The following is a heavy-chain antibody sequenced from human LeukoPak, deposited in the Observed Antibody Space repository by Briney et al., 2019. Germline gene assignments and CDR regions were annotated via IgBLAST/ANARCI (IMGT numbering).Heavy chain of an antibody. J-gene: IGHJ4*02. V-gene: IGHV6-1*01. CDR2: TYYRFRWYN. CDR3: ARGSIVGATIFDY. Sequence: PSQTLSLTCAISGDSVSSTRATWNWIRQSPSRGLEWLGRTYYRFRWYNDYAVSVKSRITINPDTSKNQFSLQLNSVTPEDTAVYYCARGSIVGATIFDYWGQGTLVTVSS. D-gene: IGHD1-26*01. CDR1: GDSVSSTRAT.